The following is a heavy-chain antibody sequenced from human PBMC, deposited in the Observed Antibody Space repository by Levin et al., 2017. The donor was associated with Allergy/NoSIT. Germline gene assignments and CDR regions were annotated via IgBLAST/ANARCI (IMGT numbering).Heavy chain of an antibody. D-gene: IGHD1-26*01. Sequence: GGSLRLSCAASGFTFSSYAMSWVRQAPGKGLEWVSAFSGSGGSTYYADSVKGRFTISRDNSKNTLYLQMNSLRAEDTAVDYCAKDVGATVYYFDYWGQGTLVTVSS. CDR2: FSGSGGST. CDR3: AKDVGATVYYFDY. V-gene: IGHV3-23*01. CDR1: GFTFSSYA. J-gene: IGHJ4*02.